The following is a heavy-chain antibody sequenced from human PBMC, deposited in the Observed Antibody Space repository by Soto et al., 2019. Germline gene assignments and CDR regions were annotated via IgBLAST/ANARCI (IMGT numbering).Heavy chain of an antibody. CDR1: GYTFTSYG. J-gene: IGHJ5*02. V-gene: IGHV1-18*01. D-gene: IGHD1-7*01. CDR3: ARVEATGTTWFNP. CDR2: ISAYNGNT. Sequence: ASVKVSCKASGYTFTSYGINWVRQAPGQGLEWMGWISAYNGNTNYAQKLQGRVTMTTDTSTSTAYMELRSPRSDDTAVYYCARVEATGTTWFNPWGQGTLVTVSS.